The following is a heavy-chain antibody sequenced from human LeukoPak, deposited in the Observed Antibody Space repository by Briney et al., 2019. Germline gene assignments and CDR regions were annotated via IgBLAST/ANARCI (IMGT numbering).Heavy chain of an antibody. V-gene: IGHV5-51*01. CDR2: IYPGDSDT. Sequence: PGESLKISCKGSGYSFTTYWIGWVRQMPGKGLEWMGIIYPGDSDTRYSPSFQGQVTISADKSISTAYLQWSSLKASDTAMYYCARQSVAVNYYCGMDVWGQGTTVTVSS. J-gene: IGHJ6*02. CDR1: GYSFTTYW. CDR3: ARQSVAVNYYCGMDV. D-gene: IGHD6-19*01.